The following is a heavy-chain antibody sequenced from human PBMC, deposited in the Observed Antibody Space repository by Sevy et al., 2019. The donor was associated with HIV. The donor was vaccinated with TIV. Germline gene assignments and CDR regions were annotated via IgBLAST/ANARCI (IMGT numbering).Heavy chain of an antibody. CDR2: IKSKSDGGTT. D-gene: IGHD3-3*01. CDR3: TTAPGVTIFGVVKDY. J-gene: IGHJ4*02. CDR1: GFTVSDAW. Sequence: GGSLILSCGASGFTVSDAWMSWVRQAPGKGLEWVGRIKSKSDGGTTDYVAPVKGRFTISRDDSKNTLYLQMSSLKTEDTAVYYCTTAPGVTIFGVVKDYWGQGTLVTVSS. V-gene: IGHV3-15*01.